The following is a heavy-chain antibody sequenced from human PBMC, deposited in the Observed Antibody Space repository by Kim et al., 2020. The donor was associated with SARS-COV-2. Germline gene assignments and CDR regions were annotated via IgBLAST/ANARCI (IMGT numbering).Heavy chain of an antibody. CDR1: GGSISSSSYY. CDR2: IYYSGST. Sequence: SETLSLTCTVSGGSISSSSYYWGWIRQPPGKGLEWIGSIYYSGSTYYNPSLKSRVTISVDTSKNQFPLKLSSVTAADTAVYYCARPITGGGGDSGDPWGQGTLVTVSS. J-gene: IGHJ5*02. V-gene: IGHV4-39*01. D-gene: IGHD2-21*02. CDR3: ARPITGGGGDSGDP.